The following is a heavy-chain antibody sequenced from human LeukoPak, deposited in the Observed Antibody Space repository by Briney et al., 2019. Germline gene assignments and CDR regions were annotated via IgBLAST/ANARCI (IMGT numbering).Heavy chain of an antibody. CDR2: ISGSGGST. CDR1: GFTFSSYA. V-gene: IGHV3-23*01. D-gene: IGHD4-17*01. J-gene: IGHJ4*02. CDR3: AKVDSSAYGDLRIPADY. Sequence: PGGSLRLSCAASGFTFSSYAMSGVRQAPGKGLDWVSAISGSGGSTNYAPSVKGRFTISRDNSKNTLYLQMNSLRVEDTAVYYCAKVDSSAYGDLRIPADYWGQGTLVIVSS.